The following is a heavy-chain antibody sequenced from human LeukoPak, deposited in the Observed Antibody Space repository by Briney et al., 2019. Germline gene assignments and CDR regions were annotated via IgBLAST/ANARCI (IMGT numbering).Heavy chain of an antibody. CDR3: AREFDGSASGAGY. V-gene: IGHV3-21*01. J-gene: IGHJ4*02. Sequence: PRGSLRLSCAAAGFTFSRYSISWVRQAPGGGLEWVSSMSSSSGLIYYGDSVKGRFTGSRDNAKRSLYLQMNSLRADDTAVYYCAREFDGSASGAGYWGQGTLVTVSS. CDR1: GFTFSRYS. D-gene: IGHD2-15*01. CDR2: MSSSSGLI.